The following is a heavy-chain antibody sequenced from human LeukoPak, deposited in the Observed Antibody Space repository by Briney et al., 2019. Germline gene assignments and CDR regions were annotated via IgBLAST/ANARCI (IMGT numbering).Heavy chain of an antibody. J-gene: IGHJ4*02. CDR2: ISAYNGNT. D-gene: IGHD3-10*01. Sequence: ASVKVSCKASGYTFTSYGISWVRQAPGQGLEWMGWISAYNGNTNYAHKLQGRVTMTTDTSTSTAYMELRSLRSDDTAVYYCARTGITMVRVVIDYWGQGTLVTVSS. CDR1: GYTFTSYG. CDR3: ARTGITMVRVVIDY. V-gene: IGHV1-18*01.